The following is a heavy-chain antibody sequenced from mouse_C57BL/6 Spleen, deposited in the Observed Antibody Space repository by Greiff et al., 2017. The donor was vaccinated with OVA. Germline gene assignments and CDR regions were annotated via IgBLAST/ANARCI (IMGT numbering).Heavy chain of an antibody. CDR1: GFTFSDYG. CDR3: ARQGGNYGGFAY. D-gene: IGHD1-1*01. V-gene: IGHV5-17*01. CDR2: ISSGSSTI. Sequence: EVQLVESGGGLVKPGGSLKLSCAASGFTFSDYGMHWVRQAPEKGLEWVAYISSGSSTIYYAATVKGRFTISRDNATNTLFLQMSSLRSEDRAMYYCARQGGNYGGFAYWGQGTLVTVSA. J-gene: IGHJ3*01.